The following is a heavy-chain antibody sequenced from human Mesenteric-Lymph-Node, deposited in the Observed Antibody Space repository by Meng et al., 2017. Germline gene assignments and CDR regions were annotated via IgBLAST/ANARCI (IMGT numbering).Heavy chain of an antibody. J-gene: IGHJ4*02. CDR1: GGTFSSDA. V-gene: IGHV1-69*06. D-gene: IGHD3-22*01. Sequence: QVPQVQSGSELKKPGASVKVSCKASGGTFSSDAISWVRQAPGQGLEWMGGIIPIFGTANYAQKFQGRVTITADKSTSTAYMELSSLRSEDTAVYYCARQIYDSSGYYYGPFDYWGQGTLVTVSS. CDR2: IIPIFGTA. CDR3: ARQIYDSSGYYYGPFDY.